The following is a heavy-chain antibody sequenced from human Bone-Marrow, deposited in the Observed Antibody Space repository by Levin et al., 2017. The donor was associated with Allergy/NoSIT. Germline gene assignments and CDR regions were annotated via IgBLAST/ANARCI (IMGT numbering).Heavy chain of an antibody. CDR3: AKDLYGHPVPYLDS. CDR1: GFNFNFFA. V-gene: IGHV3-23*01. CDR2: ITASGGVT. D-gene: IGHD4-17*01. J-gene: IGHJ5*01. Sequence: GGSLRLSCAASGFNFNFFAMSWVRQIPGEGLEWVSAITASGGVTYYANSVQGRFTISRDNSKNTLYLQINSLRAEDTAVYFCAKDLYGHPVPYLDSWGQGTLVTVSS.